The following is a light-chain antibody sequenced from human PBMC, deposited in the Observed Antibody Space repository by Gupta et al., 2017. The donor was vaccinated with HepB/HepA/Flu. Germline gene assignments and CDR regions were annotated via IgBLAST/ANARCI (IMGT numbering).Light chain of an antibody. CDR1: QSGLYTSNNKNY. V-gene: IGKV4-1*01. J-gene: IGKJ1*01. CDR3: QQYDSTPRT. CDR2: WAS. Sequence: DIVMTQSPDSLAVSLGERATSNCKSRQSGLYTSNNKNYFAWYQQKPGQPPKLLIYWASTRESGVPDRFSGRGSGTDFTLTISSLQAEDVAVYYCQQYDSTPRTFGQGTKVEIK.